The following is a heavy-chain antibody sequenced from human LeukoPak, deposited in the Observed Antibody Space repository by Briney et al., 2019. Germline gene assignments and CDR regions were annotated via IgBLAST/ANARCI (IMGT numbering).Heavy chain of an antibody. CDR2: IKHNGTT. J-gene: IGHJ4*02. D-gene: IGHD1-1*01. CDR3: ARGPNYRRVRTEYFDY. CDR1: GGSFSGYS. Sequence: PPQTLSLTWVVDGGSFSGYSSSWIRQPPGEWLEWMGEIKHNGTTNCSPSLKSRVPITIDTSQTQFTLELSSVTAADTAVYYCARGPNYRRVRTEYFDYWGQGTLVTVSS. V-gene: IGHV4-34*01.